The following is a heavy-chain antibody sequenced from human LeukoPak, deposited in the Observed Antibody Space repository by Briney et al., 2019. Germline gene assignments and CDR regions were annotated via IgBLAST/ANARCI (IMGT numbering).Heavy chain of an antibody. J-gene: IGHJ5*02. CDR1: GFTFSTYS. CDR3: AKDISDFGSNWFDP. CDR2: ISWNSGSI. D-gene: IGHD3/OR15-3a*01. Sequence: GGSLRLSCAASGFTFSTYSMNWVRQAPGKGLEWVSGISWNSGSIGYADSVKGRFTISRDNAKNSLYLQMNSLRAEDTALYYCAKDISDFGSNWFDPWGQGTLVTVSS. V-gene: IGHV3-9*01.